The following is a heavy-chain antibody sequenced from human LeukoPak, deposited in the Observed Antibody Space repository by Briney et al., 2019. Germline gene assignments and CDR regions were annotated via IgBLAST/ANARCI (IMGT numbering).Heavy chain of an antibody. CDR1: GFTFSSYW. CDR2: IKQDGSEK. J-gene: IGHJ4*02. V-gene: IGHV3-7*01. Sequence: GGSLRLSCAASGFTFSSYWMSWVRQAPGKGLEWVANIKQDGSEKYYVDSVKGRFTISRDNAKNSLYLQMNSLRAEDTAVYYCARDGPPHNLEWLVSLFPEKEYYFDYWGQGTLVTVSS. D-gene: IGHD3-3*01. CDR3: ARDGPPHNLEWLVSLFPEKEYYFDY.